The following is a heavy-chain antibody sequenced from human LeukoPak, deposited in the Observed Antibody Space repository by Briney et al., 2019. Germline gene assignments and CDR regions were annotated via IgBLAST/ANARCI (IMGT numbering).Heavy chain of an antibody. Sequence: SETLSLTCTVSGASISGSGYYWGCIRQPPGKGLEWIGYIYYSGSTYYNPSLKSRVTISVDTSKNQFSLKLSSVTAADTAVYYCAREEVRGYSYGYYAFDIWGQGTMVTVSS. J-gene: IGHJ3*02. D-gene: IGHD5-18*01. CDR2: IYYSGST. CDR1: GASISGSGYY. CDR3: AREEVRGYSYGYYAFDI. V-gene: IGHV4-30-4*07.